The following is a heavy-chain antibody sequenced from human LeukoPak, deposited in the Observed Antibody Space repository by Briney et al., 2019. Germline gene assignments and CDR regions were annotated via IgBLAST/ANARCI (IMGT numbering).Heavy chain of an antibody. Sequence: PSETLSLTCTVSGGSINSYYWSWIRQPPGKGLEWIGYIYYSGSTNYNPSLKSRVTISVDTSKNQFSLKLSSVTAADTAVYYCARVTGYDELDYWGQGTLVTVSS. CDR2: IYYSGST. D-gene: IGHD5-12*01. CDR3: ARVTGYDELDY. V-gene: IGHV4-59*01. J-gene: IGHJ4*02. CDR1: GGSINSYY.